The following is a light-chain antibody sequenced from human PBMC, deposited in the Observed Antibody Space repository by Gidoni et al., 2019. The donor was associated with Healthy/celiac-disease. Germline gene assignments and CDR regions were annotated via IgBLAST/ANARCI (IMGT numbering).Light chain of an antibody. CDR1: QSVSIY. V-gene: IGKV3-11*01. Sequence: EIGSTQSPATLSLSPGERATRSCRASQSVSIYLAWYQQKPGQRPRLLIYDASNRATGIPARFSGSGSGTDFTLTISSLEPEDFAVYYCQQRSNWPPRLTFXGXTKVEIK. CDR3: QQRSNWPPRLT. CDR2: DAS. J-gene: IGKJ4*01.